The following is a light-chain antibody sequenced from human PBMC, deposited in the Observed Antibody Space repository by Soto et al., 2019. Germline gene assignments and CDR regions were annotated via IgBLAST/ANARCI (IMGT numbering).Light chain of an antibody. V-gene: IGLV2-8*01. CDR2: EVS. CDR3: SSYAGSNNWV. CDR1: SSDVADYNY. Sequence: QSALTQPPSASGSPGQSVTISCTGTSSDVADYNYVSWYQQYPGKAPKLMIYEVSKRPSGVPGRFSGSKSGNTASLTVSGLQAEDEADYYCSSYAGSNNWVFGGGTKLTVL. J-gene: IGLJ3*02.